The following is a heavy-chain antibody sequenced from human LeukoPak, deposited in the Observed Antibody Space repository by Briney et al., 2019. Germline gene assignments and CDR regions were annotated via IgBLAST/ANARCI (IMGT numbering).Heavy chain of an antibody. V-gene: IGHV3-23*01. CDR2: ISGSGGNT. D-gene: IGHD3-10*01. Sequence: GGSLRLSCAASGFSFDDYGMSWVRQAPGKGLEWVSAISGSGGNTYYADSVKGRFTISRDNSKNTLYLQMNSLRAEDTAVYYCAKDILSGNYYFDYWGQGTLVTVSS. CDR1: GFSFDDYG. CDR3: AKDILSGNYYFDY. J-gene: IGHJ4*02.